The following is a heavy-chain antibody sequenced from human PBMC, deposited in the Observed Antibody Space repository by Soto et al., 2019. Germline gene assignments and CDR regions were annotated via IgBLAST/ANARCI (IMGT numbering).Heavy chain of an antibody. J-gene: IGHJ4*02. CDR2: IWYDGSNE. Sequence: QVQLVESGGGVVQPGRSLRLSCAASGFTFSSYGIHWVRQAPGKGLEWVAVIWYDGSNEYYADSVKGRFTISRDNSQNTVYLQMNSLRAEDTAVYYCARGGASCWQPYYFDYWGQGTLVTVSS. CDR3: ARGGASCWQPYYFDY. CDR1: GFTFSSYG. V-gene: IGHV3-33*01. D-gene: IGHD6-19*01.